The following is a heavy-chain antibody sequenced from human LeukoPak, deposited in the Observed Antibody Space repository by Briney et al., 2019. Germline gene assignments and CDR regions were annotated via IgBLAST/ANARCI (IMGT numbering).Heavy chain of an antibody. CDR1: GYTFTGYY. D-gene: IGHD6-13*01. V-gene: IGHV1-2*02. J-gene: IGHJ4*02. Sequence: ASVKVSCKASGYTFTGYYMRWVRQAPGQGLEWMGWINPNSGGTNYAQKFQGRVTMTRDTSISTAYMELSRLRSDDTAVYYCARETVLVVAAAGIDYWGQGTLVTVSS. CDR3: ARETVLVVAAAGIDY. CDR2: INPNSGGT.